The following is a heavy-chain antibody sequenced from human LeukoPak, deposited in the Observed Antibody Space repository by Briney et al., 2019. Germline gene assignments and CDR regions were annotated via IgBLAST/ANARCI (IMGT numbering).Heavy chain of an antibody. J-gene: IGHJ5*02. CDR2: IYYSGST. CDR3: ARSRITMVRGHFRPRGFIGFDP. CDR1: GGSISSYY. Sequence: SETLSLTCTLSGGSISSYYWSWIRQPPGKGLEWIGYIYYSGSTNYNPSLKSRVTISVDTSKNQFSLKLSSVTAADTAVYYCARSRITMVRGHFRPRGFIGFDPWGQGTLVTVSS. V-gene: IGHV4-59*01. D-gene: IGHD3-10*01.